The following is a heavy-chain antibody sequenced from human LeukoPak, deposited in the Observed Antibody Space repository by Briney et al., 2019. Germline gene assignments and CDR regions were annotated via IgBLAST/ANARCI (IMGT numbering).Heavy chain of an antibody. J-gene: IGHJ4*02. CDR1: GYTVTSYY. CDR2: ISANNGNT. Sequence: ASVKVSCKAAGYTVTSYYMHWVRQAPGQGLEWMGWISANNGNTKYNTKYAQNLQGRVTMTTDISTSTAYMELRTLRSDDTAVYYCARDRDRGRSQSYWGQGTPVTVSS. D-gene: IGHD1-26*01. CDR3: ARDRDRGRSQSY. V-gene: IGHV1-18*04.